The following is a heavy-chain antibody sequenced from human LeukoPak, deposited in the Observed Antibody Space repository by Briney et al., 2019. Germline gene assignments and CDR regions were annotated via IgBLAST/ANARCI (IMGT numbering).Heavy chain of an antibody. Sequence: ASVKVSCKASGYTFTGYYMHWLRQAPGQGLEWMGWINPNSGGTNYAQKFQGRVTMTRDTSISTAYMELSRLRSDDTAVYYCARDGSYGYYFDYWGQGTLVTVSS. J-gene: IGHJ4*02. D-gene: IGHD5-18*01. V-gene: IGHV1-2*02. CDR2: INPNSGGT. CDR1: GYTFTGYY. CDR3: ARDGSYGYYFDY.